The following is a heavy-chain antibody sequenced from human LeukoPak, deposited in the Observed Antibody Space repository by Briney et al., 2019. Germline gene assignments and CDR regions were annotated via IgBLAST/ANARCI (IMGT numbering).Heavy chain of an antibody. Sequence: GGSLRLSCAASKFAFSSYAMSWVSQAPGKGLEWVSAISGGGGNTYYADSVKGRFTISRDNSKNTLYLQMNSLRAEDTAVYYCGKNRYSGSLSPFDIWGQGTMVTVSS. CDR1: KFAFSSYA. J-gene: IGHJ3*02. CDR3: GKNRYSGSLSPFDI. CDR2: ISGGGGNT. D-gene: IGHD1-26*01. V-gene: IGHV3-23*01.